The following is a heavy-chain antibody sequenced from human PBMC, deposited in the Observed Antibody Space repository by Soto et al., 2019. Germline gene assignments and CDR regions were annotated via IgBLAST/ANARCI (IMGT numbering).Heavy chain of an antibody. CDR1: GDSSRSYY. D-gene: IGHD2-2*01. CDR3: ARADCSSTSCYADFDY. V-gene: IGHV4-59*01. Sequence: SETLAITCTVSGDSSRSYYWSWIRQPPGKGLEWIGYIYYSGSTNYNPSLKSRVTISVDTSKNQISLKLSSVTVADTAVYYCARADCSSTSCYADFDYWGQGTLVTVSS. J-gene: IGHJ4*02. CDR2: IYYSGST.